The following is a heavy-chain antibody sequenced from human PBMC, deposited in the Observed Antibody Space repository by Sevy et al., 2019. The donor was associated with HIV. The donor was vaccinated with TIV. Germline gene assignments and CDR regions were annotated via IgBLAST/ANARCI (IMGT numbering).Heavy chain of an antibody. J-gene: IGHJ4*02. D-gene: IGHD4-17*01. CDR3: ARIAAPYGDYVDY. CDR2: IYYSGST. V-gene: IGHV4-39*01. Sequence: SETLSLTCPVSGGSMSSSSYYWGWIRQPPGKGLEWIGSIYYSGSTYYNPSLKSRVTISVDTSKNQFSLKLSSVTAADTAVYYCARIAAPYGDYVDYWGQGTLVTVSS. CDR1: GGSMSSSSYY.